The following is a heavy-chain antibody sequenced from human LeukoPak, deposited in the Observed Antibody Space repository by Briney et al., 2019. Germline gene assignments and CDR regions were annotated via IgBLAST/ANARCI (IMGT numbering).Heavy chain of an antibody. CDR3: AASYDSSGYYLDY. J-gene: IGHJ4*02. V-gene: IGHV5-51*01. Sequence: GESLKISCKGSGYSFTSYWIGWVRQMPGKGLEWMGIIYPGDPDTRYSPSFQGQVTISADKSISTAYLQWSSLKASDTAMYYCAASYDSSGYYLDYWGQGTLVTVSS. D-gene: IGHD3-22*01. CDR1: GYSFTSYW. CDR2: IYPGDPDT.